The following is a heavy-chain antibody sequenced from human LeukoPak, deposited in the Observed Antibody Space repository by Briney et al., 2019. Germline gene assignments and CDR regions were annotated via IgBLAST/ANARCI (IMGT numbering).Heavy chain of an antibody. CDR2: IIPIFGTA. V-gene: IGHV1-69*05. Sequence: SVKVSCKASGGTFISYAISWVRQAPGQGLEWMGRIIPIFGTANYAQKFQGRVTITTDESTSTAYMELSSLRSEDTAVYYCARGWKQLAGTDYWGQGTLVTVSS. J-gene: IGHJ4*02. CDR3: ARGWKQLAGTDY. D-gene: IGHD6-6*01. CDR1: GGTFISYA.